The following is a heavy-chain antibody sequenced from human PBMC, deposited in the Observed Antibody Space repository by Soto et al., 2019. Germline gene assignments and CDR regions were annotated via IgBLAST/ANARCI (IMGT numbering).Heavy chain of an antibody. CDR1: GGSISSSSYY. J-gene: IGHJ5*02. CDR2: IYYSGST. D-gene: IGHD6-13*01. Sequence: NPSETLSLTCTVSGGSISSSSYYWGWIRQPPGKGLEWIGSIYYSGSTYYNPSLKSRVTISVDTSKNQFSLKLSSVTAADTAVYYCAPAAAGMNWFDPWGQGTLVTVSS. V-gene: IGHV4-39*01. CDR3: APAAAGMNWFDP.